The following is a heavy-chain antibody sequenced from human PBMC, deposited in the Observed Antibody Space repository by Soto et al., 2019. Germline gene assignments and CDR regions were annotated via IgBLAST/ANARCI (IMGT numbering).Heavy chain of an antibody. CDR2: IYYSGST. CDR3: ARIGAEWLLYEYYFDY. Sequence: SETLSLTCTVSGGYISSSSYYWGWIRQPPGKGLEWIGSIYYSGSTYYNPSLKSRVTISVDTSKNQFSLKLSSVTAADTAVYYCARIGAEWLLYEYYFDYWGQGTLVTVSS. CDR1: GGYISSSSYY. V-gene: IGHV4-39*01. D-gene: IGHD3-3*01. J-gene: IGHJ4*02.